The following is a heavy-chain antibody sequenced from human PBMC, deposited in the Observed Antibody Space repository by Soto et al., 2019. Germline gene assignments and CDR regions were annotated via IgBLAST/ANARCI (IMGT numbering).Heavy chain of an antibody. Sequence: SETLSLTCTVSGGSISSGDYYWTWIRQPPGKGLEWIGYIYYTGNTYYNSSLKSRLTISLDTSKNQFSLRLSSVTAADTAVYYCARVLTTVTADYWGQGTLVTVSS. CDR2: IYYTGNT. D-gene: IGHD4-17*01. J-gene: IGHJ4*02. V-gene: IGHV4-30-4*01. CDR1: GGSISSGDYY. CDR3: ARVLTTVTADY.